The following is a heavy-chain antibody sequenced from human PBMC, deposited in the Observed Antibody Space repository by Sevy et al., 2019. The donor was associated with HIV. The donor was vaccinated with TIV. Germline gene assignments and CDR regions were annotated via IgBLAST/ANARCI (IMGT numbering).Heavy chain of an antibody. V-gene: IGHV3-15*01. D-gene: IGHD1-26*01. Sequence: GGSLRLSCTASGFTFSNAWMSWVRQAPGKGLEWVGRIKSKTDGGTTDYAAPVKGRFTISRDDSKNTLYLQMNSLKTEDTAVYYCTTDRWDPTYYYYGMDVWGQGTTVTVSS. J-gene: IGHJ6*02. CDR3: TTDRWDPTYYYYGMDV. CDR2: IKSKTDGGTT. CDR1: GFTFSNAW.